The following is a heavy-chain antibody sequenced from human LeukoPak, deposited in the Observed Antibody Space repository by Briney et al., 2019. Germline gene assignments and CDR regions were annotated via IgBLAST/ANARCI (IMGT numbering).Heavy chain of an antibody. CDR3: ARGDDTAMVSGGYNWFDS. V-gene: IGHV3-66*01. J-gene: IGHJ5*01. Sequence: GGSLRLSCAASGFTVSSNYMSWVRQAPGKGLEWVSVIYSGGSTYYADSVKGRFTISRDNSKNTLYLQMNSLRAEDTAVYYCARGDDTAMVSGGYNWFDSWGQGTLVAVSS. D-gene: IGHD5-18*01. CDR1: GFTVSSNY. CDR2: IYSGGST.